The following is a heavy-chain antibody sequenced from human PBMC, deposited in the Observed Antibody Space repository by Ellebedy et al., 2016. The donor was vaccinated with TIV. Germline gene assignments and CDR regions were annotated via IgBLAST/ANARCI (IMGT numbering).Heavy chain of an antibody. CDR2: TYFRSQWYN. CDR1: GDTISRDTAA. D-gene: IGHD3-9*01. Sequence: SQTLSLTCXVSGDTISRDTAAWDWIRQSPSGGLAWLGRTYFRSQWYNVYASAVKSRITISPDTSKNQFSLQLHSVTPEDTAVYYCARVNDILTGSPFDYWGQGTQVTVSS. J-gene: IGHJ4*02. CDR3: ARVNDILTGSPFDY. V-gene: IGHV6-1*01.